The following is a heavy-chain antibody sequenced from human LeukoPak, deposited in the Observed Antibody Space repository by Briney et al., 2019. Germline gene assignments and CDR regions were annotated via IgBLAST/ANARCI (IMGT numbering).Heavy chain of an antibody. CDR2: ISYDGSNK. Sequence: GRSLRLSCAASGFTFSSYAMHWVRQAPGKGLEWVAVISYDGSNKYYADSVKDRFTISRDNSKNTLYLQMNSLRAEDTAVYYCARAPAAAGQYYFDYWGQGTLVTVSS. CDR1: GFTFSSYA. D-gene: IGHD6-13*01. V-gene: IGHV3-30*04. J-gene: IGHJ4*02. CDR3: ARAPAAAGQYYFDY.